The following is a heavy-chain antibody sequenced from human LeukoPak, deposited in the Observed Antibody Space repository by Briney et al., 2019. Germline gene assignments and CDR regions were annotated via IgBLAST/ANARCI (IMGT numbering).Heavy chain of an antibody. V-gene: IGHV1-18*01. D-gene: IGHD1-26*01. CDR1: GYTFTSYG. J-gene: IGHJ4*02. CDR3: ARGPALHSPELLPLVC. CDR2: ISAYNGNT. Sequence: ASVKVSCKASGYTFTSYGISWVRQAPGQGLEWMGWISAYNGNTNYAQKLQGRVTMTTDTSTSTAYMELRSLRSDDTAVYYCARGPALHSPELLPLVCWGQGTLVTVSS.